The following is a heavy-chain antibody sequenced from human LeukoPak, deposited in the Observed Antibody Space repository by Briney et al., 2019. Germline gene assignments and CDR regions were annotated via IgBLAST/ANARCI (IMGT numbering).Heavy chain of an antibody. CDR2: ISSSSSTI. Sequence: GGSLRLSCAASGFTFSSYSMNWVRQAPGKGLEWVSYISSSSSTIYYADSVKGRLTISRDNSKNTLYLQMNSLRAEDTAVYYCARSYYYDSSGYPGGDAFDIWGQGTMVTVSS. J-gene: IGHJ3*02. V-gene: IGHV3-48*01. D-gene: IGHD3-22*01. CDR3: ARSYYYDSSGYPGGDAFDI. CDR1: GFTFSSYS.